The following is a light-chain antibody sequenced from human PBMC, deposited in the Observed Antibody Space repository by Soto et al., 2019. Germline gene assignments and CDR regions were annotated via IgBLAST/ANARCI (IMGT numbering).Light chain of an antibody. CDR2: EDS. Sequence: QSALTQPASVSGSPGQSITISCTGTSSDVGGYNYVSWYQHHPGKAPKLVIYEDSNRPSGVSNRFSGSKSGNTASLTISGLQAEDEADYYCNSYTSSNNFVFGTGTKVTVL. CDR3: NSYTSSNNFV. J-gene: IGLJ1*01. CDR1: SSDVGGYNY. V-gene: IGLV2-14*01.